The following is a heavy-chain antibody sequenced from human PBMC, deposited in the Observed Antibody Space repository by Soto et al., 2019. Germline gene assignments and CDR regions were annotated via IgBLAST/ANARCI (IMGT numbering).Heavy chain of an antibody. V-gene: IGHV4-31*03. D-gene: IGHD4-4*01. CDR3: ARGAYSNYEGWFDP. J-gene: IGHJ5*02. CDR2: IYYSGST. Sequence: SETLSLTCTVSGGSISSGGYYWSWIRQHPGKGLEWIGYIYYSGSTYYNPSLKSRVTISVDTSKNQFSLKLSSVTAADTAVYDCARGAYSNYEGWFDPWGQGTLVTVSS. CDR1: GGSISSGGYY.